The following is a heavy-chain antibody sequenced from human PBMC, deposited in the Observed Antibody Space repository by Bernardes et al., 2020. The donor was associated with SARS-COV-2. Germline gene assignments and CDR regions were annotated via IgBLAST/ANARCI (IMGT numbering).Heavy chain of an antibody. CDR2: ISGAGLYI. CDR3: AKDPFYDFWSGYYFDY. Sequence: GGSLRLSCAASGFTFSNFLFSWFRKAPGKGLEWVSSISGAGLYIYYGDSVRGRFTISRDNSKNTLYLQMNSLRAEDTAVYYCAKDPFYDFWSGYYFDYWGQGTLVTVSS. CDR1: GFTFSNFL. D-gene: IGHD3-3*01. J-gene: IGHJ4*02. V-gene: IGHV3-23*03.